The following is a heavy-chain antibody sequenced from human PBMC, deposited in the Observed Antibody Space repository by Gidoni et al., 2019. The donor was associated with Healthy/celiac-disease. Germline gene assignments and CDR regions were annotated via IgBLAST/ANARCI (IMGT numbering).Heavy chain of an antibody. V-gene: IGHV2-26*01. Sequence: QVTLKESGPVLVTPTETLPLTCTVSGFSLSNARLGVSWIRQPPGKALEWLAHIFSNDEKSYSTSLKSRLTISKDTSKSQVVLTMTNMDPVDTATYYCARIKGDYDSSGYYSLLFDYWGQGTLVTVSS. J-gene: IGHJ4*02. CDR3: ARIKGDYDSSGYYSLLFDY. CDR1: GFSLSNARLG. D-gene: IGHD3-22*01. CDR2: IFSNDEK.